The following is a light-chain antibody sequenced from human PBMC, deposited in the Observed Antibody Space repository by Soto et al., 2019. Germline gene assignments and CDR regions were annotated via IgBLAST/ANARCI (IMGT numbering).Light chain of an antibody. J-gene: IGLJ1*01. V-gene: IGLV1-44*01. CDR3: AAWDNSLNGYV. Sequence: QSVLTQPLSASASPGQRVTISCSGGSYNTGSNTVAWYQHLPGTAPPRLIFTAGQRPSGVPGRFSGSKSGTSASLAISGLQSEEEGDYYCAAWDNSLNGYVYGPGTKLTVL. CDR2: TAG. CDR1: SYNTGSNT.